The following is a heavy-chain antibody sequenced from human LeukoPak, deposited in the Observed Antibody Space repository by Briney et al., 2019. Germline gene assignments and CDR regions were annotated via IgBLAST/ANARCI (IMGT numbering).Heavy chain of an antibody. CDR1: GFTFSSYG. D-gene: IGHD3-9*01. Sequence: GGSLRLSCAASGFTFSSYGMHWVRQAPGKGLEWVAVISYDGSNKYYADSVKGRFTISRDNSKNTLYLQMNSLRAEDTAVYYCATGFYDILTGYSSPRFGDAFDIWGQGTMVTVSS. CDR2: ISYDGSNK. V-gene: IGHV3-30*03. CDR3: ATGFYDILTGYSSPRFGDAFDI. J-gene: IGHJ3*02.